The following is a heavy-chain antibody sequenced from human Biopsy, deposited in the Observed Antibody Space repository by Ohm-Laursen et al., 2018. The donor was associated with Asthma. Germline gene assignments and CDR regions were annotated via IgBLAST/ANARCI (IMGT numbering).Heavy chain of an antibody. Sequence: SLRLSCAASGFKFDEYTMHWVRQASGKGLEWVSGISWNSATIGYADSVEGRFTISRDNAKNSVFLHMDGLRPEDTAFYYCAKVRSDWVITESFDYWGQGVLVTVSS. CDR1: GFKFDEYT. CDR2: ISWNSATI. D-gene: IGHD3-22*01. J-gene: IGHJ4*02. CDR3: AKVRSDWVITESFDY. V-gene: IGHV3-9*01.